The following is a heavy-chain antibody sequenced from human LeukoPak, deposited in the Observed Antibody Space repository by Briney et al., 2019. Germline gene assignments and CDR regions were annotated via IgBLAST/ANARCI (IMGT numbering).Heavy chain of an antibody. D-gene: IGHD3-10*01. CDR1: GGSISSYY. Sequence: SETLSLTCTVSGGSISSYYWSWIRQPPGKGLEWIGYIYYSGNTNYNPSLKSRVTISVDTSKNQFSLKLSSVTAADTAVYYCARVMVRGVITDAFDIWGQGTMVAVSS. J-gene: IGHJ3*02. CDR3: ARVMVRGVITDAFDI. V-gene: IGHV4-59*12. CDR2: IYYSGNT.